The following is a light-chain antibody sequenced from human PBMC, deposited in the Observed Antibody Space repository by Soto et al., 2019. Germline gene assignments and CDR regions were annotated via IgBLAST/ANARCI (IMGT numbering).Light chain of an antibody. CDR1: ISDVSGYNF. CDR3: SSYTSSNTYV. J-gene: IGLJ1*01. V-gene: IGLV2-14*03. CDR2: DVS. Sequence: QSALTQPASVSGSPGQSITISCTGTISDVSGYNFVSWYQQYPGKAPKLMIYDVSNRPSGVSNPFSGSTSSNTASLTISGLHAEDETDYYCSSYTSSNTYVFGAGTKLTVL.